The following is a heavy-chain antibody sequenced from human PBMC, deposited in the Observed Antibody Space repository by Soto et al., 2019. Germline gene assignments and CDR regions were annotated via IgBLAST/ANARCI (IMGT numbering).Heavy chain of an antibody. CDR2: IYYSGST. CDR1: GGSISSYY. V-gene: IGHV4-59*08. Sequence: SETLSLTCTVSGGSISSYYWSWIRQPPGKGLEWIGYIYYSGSTHYSPSLESRVTISVDTSKNQFSLRLSSVTAADTATYYCARHKVRGSWSYFDSWGQGTLVTVSS. J-gene: IGHJ4*02. CDR3: ARHKVRGSWSYFDS. D-gene: IGHD6-13*01.